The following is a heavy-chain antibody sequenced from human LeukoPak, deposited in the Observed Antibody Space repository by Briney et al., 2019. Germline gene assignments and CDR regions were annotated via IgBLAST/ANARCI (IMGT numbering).Heavy chain of an antibody. CDR3: ARAPYCSGGSCYRGRYGMDV. D-gene: IGHD2-15*01. CDR1: GGSFSGYY. J-gene: IGHJ6*02. V-gene: IGHV4-34*01. Sequence: SETLSLTCAVYGGSFSGYYWSWIRQPPGKGLEWIGEINHSGSTNYNPSLKSRVTISVDTSKNQFSLKLSSVTAADTAVYYCARAPYCSGGSCYRGRYGMDVWGQGTTVTVSS. CDR2: INHSGST.